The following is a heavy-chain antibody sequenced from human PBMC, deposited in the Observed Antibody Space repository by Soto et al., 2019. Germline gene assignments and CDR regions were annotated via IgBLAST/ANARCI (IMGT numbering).Heavy chain of an antibody. V-gene: IGHV3-23*01. CDR1: GFTFSTYA. CDR3: ARTTVLLWFGESLLKGFDP. Sequence: GGSLRLSCAASGFTFSTYAMAWVRQAPGKGLEWVSGVSASGLNTDYADPVKGRFYISRDNSKSQVVLTMTNMDPVDTATYYCARTTVLLWFGESLLKGFDPWGQGTLVTVSS. D-gene: IGHD3-10*01. CDR2: VSASGLNT. J-gene: IGHJ5*02.